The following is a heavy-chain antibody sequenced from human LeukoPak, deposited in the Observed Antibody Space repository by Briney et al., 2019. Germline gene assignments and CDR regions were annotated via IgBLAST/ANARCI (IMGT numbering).Heavy chain of an antibody. V-gene: IGHV4-34*01. CDR2: INHSGST. J-gene: IGHJ5*02. Sequence: SETLSLTCAVYGGSFSGYYWSWIRQPPGKGLEWIGQINHSGSTNYNPSLKSRVTISVDTSKNQFSLKLSSVTAADTAVYYCARGPVLLWFGERRFDPWGQGTLVTVSS. D-gene: IGHD3-10*01. CDR3: ARGPVLLWFGERRFDP. CDR1: GGSFSGYY.